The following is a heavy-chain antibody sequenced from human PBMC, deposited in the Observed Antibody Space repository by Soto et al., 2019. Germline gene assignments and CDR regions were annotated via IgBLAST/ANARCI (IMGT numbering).Heavy chain of an antibody. D-gene: IGHD3-9*01. Sequence: ASSEGLCKASGYSFTSYGINWVRQAPGQGLEWMGWISAYNGNTNYAQNLQGRVTMTTDTSTSTAYMELRSLRSDDTAVYYCARVDYDILTGYYATSFDYWCQGTLATVFS. CDR2: ISAYNGNT. J-gene: IGHJ4*02. CDR1: GYSFTSYG. CDR3: ARVDYDILTGYYATSFDY. V-gene: IGHV1-18*04.